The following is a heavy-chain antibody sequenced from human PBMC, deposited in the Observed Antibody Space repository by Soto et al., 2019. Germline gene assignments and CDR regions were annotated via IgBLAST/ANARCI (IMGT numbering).Heavy chain of an antibody. Sequence: GGSLRLSCAASGFTVSTNYMSWVRQAPGKGLEWVSVIYSGGSTYYSDSVKGRFTISRDNSKNTLYLQMNSLRAEDTAVYYCARFGTIAAAGLTYRYYYGMDVWGQGTTVTVSS. D-gene: IGHD6-13*01. CDR3: ARFGTIAAAGLTYRYYYGMDV. J-gene: IGHJ6*02. CDR2: IYSGGST. CDR1: GFTVSTNY. V-gene: IGHV3-66*01.